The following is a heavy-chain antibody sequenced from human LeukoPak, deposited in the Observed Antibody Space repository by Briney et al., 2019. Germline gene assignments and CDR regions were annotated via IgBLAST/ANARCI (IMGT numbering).Heavy chain of an antibody. CDR1: GFTFNNYA. D-gene: IGHD1-26*01. J-gene: IGHJ3*02. CDR3: ARDVLVGTDAFDI. Sequence: PGGSLRLSCAASGFTFNNYAMTWIRQAPGKGLEWVAFIRYDGSNTYYADSVKGRFTISRDNSKNTLYLQMNSLRAEDTAVYYCARDVLVGTDAFDIWGQGTMVTVSS. CDR2: IRYDGSNT. V-gene: IGHV3-30*02.